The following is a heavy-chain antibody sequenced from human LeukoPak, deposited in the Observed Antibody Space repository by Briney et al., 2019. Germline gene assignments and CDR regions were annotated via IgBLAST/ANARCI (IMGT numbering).Heavy chain of an antibody. CDR3: ARLASSSWPLYYYYGMDV. CDR1: GYTFTSYD. D-gene: IGHD6-13*01. Sequence: ASVKVSCKASGYTFTSYDINWVRQATGQGLEWMGWMNPNSANTGYAQEFQGRVTMTRNTSISTAYMELNSLRSEDTAVYYCARLASSSWPLYYYYGMDVWGQGTTVTVSS. V-gene: IGHV1-8*01. CDR2: MNPNSANT. J-gene: IGHJ6*02.